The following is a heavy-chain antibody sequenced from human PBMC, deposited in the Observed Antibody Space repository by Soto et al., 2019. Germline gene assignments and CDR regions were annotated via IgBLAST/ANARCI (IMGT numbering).Heavy chain of an antibody. CDR2: VSGYNYNT. Sequence: GASVKVSCKASGYSFRSYGINWVRQAPGQGLEWIGWVSGYNYNTKYAQKLQGRITVTTDTSTNTAYMELRSLRSDDTAVYYCAKQLRGSGWYPLDSWGQGTPVTVSS. J-gene: IGHJ4*02. D-gene: IGHD6-19*01. CDR3: AKQLRGSGWYPLDS. CDR1: GYSFRSYG. V-gene: IGHV1-18*01.